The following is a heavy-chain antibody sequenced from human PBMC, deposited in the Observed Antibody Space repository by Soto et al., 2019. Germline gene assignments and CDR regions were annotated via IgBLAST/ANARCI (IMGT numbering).Heavy chain of an antibody. J-gene: IGHJ6*02. V-gene: IGHV4-34*01. CDR1: GGSFSGYY. CDR2: INHSGST. Sequence: PSETLSLTCAVYGGSFSGYYWSWIRQPPGKGLEWIGEINHSGSTNYNPSLKSRVTISVDTSKNQFSLKLSSVTAADTAVYYCAIWTPMITFGGVIVISGYYGMDVWGQGXTVTVSS. CDR3: AIWTPMITFGGVIVISGYYGMDV. D-gene: IGHD3-16*02.